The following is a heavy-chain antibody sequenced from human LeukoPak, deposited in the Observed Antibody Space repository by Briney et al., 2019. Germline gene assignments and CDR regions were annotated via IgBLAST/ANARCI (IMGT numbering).Heavy chain of an antibody. CDR3: ARGVHYDNSGYYHRGFDS. Sequence: SETLSLTCTVSGGSISSYYWSWIRQPPGKGLEWIGYIYYSGSTNYNPSLKSRVTISVDTSKNQFSLKLTSVTAADTAVFYCARGVHYDNSGYYHRGFDSWGQGTLVTVSS. V-gene: IGHV4-59*12. CDR2: IYYSGST. J-gene: IGHJ4*02. CDR1: GGSISSYY. D-gene: IGHD3-22*01.